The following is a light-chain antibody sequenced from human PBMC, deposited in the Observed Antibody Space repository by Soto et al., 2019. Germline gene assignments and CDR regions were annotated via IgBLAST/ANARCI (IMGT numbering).Light chain of an antibody. CDR2: GAS. J-gene: IGKJ2*01. CDR3: HQYDNWPPHT. CDR1: LNIRSN. Sequence: EKVMTQSPATLSVSPGERATLSCRASLNIRSNLAWYQQKPGQAPRLLIFGASTRATGIPARFSGNGTGTEFTLTISSLQSEDFAVYYWHQYDNWPPHTFGQGTKLEMK. V-gene: IGKV3-15*01.